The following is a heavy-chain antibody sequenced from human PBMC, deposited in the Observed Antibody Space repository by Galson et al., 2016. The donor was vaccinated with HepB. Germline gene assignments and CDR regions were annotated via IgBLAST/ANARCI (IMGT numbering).Heavy chain of an antibody. J-gene: IGHJ3*02. V-gene: IGHV5-51*01. Sequence: QSGADVKKPGESLRISCKGSGYTFDSYWIGWVRQLPGKGLEWMGIIYPDDSESKYSPDLEGQVTMSVDKSVSTAYLQWSSLKASDTAMYYCARHKKGYVATHAAFAIWGRGTMVTVSS. CDR3: ARHKKGYVATHAAFAI. D-gene: IGHD2-2*01. CDR1: GYTFDSYW. CDR2: IYPDDSES.